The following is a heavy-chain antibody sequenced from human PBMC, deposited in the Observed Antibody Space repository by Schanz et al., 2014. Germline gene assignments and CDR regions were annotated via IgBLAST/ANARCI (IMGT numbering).Heavy chain of an antibody. J-gene: IGHJ4*02. Sequence: QVQLVQSGAEVKKPGASVKVSCKASGYTFTSYGINWVRQAPGQGLEWMGWISAYNGNTNYVQKLQGRVTMTTDTSTSTAYMELRSLRSDDTAVYYCARGEYGSVWYDQDIARFDYWGQGTLVTVSS. CDR3: ARGEYGSVWYDQDIARFDY. D-gene: IGHD6-19*01. V-gene: IGHV1-18*01. CDR1: GYTFTSYG. CDR2: ISAYNGNT.